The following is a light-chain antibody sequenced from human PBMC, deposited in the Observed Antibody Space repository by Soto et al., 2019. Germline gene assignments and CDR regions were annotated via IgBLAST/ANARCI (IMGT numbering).Light chain of an antibody. CDR1: QSISSY. J-gene: IGKJ1*01. CDR3: QQSDSTWT. CDR2: AAS. V-gene: IGKV1-39*01. Sequence: DIQMTQSPSSLSASVGDRVTITCRASQSISSYLNWYQQKPGKSPKLLIYAASSLQSGVPSRFTGSGSGTDFTLTISSLQPEDFATYYCQQSDSTWTFGQGPRWIS.